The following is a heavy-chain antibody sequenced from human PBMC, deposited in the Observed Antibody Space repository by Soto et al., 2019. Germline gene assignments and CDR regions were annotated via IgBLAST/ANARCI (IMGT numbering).Heavy chain of an antibody. Sequence: ASVKVSCKASGGTFSSYTISWVRQAPGQGLEWMGRIIPILGIANYAQKFQGRVTITADKSTSTAYMELSSLRSEDTAVYYCARGDTMVRGAIDYWGQGTLVTVSS. D-gene: IGHD3-10*01. J-gene: IGHJ4*02. CDR2: IIPILGIA. CDR1: GGTFSSYT. V-gene: IGHV1-69*02. CDR3: ARGDTMVRGAIDY.